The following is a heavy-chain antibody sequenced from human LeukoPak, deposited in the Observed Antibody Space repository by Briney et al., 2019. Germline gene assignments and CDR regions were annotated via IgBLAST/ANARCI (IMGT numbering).Heavy chain of an antibody. CDR3: ARSGYCSGGSCYPFDY. V-gene: IGHV3-9*03. CDR2: ISWNSGSI. J-gene: IGHJ4*02. CDR1: GFTFDDYA. D-gene: IGHD2-15*01. Sequence: GRSLRLSCAASGFTFDDYAMHLVRQAPGKGLEWVSGISWNSGSIGYADSVKGRFTISRDNAKNSLYLQMNSLRAEDMALYYCARSGYCSGGSCYPFDYWGQGTLVTVSS.